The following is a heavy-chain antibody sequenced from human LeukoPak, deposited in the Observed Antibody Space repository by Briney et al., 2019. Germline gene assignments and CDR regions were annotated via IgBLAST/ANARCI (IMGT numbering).Heavy chain of an antibody. CDR1: GYSISSGYY. V-gene: IGHV4-38-2*02. CDR2: IYHSGST. D-gene: IGHD2-15*01. J-gene: IGHJ4*02. Sequence: PSETLSLTCTVSGYSISSGYYWGWIRQPPGKGLEWIGSIYHSGSTYYNPSLKSRVTISVDTSKNQFSLKLSSVTAADTAVYYCARGRELEVAVVVATLISAFDYWGQGTLVTVSS. CDR3: ARGRELEVAVVVATLISAFDY.